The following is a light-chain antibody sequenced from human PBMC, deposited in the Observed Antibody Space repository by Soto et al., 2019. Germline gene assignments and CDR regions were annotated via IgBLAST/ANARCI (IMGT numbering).Light chain of an antibody. CDR2: AAS. Sequence: AIRMTQSPSSLSASTGDRVTITCRASQGISSYLAWYQQKPGKAPKLLIYAASTLQSGVRSRLSGSGSGTDFTLTISCLQSEDFATYYCQQYYSYPWTFGQGTKVEIK. J-gene: IGKJ1*01. V-gene: IGKV1-8*01. CDR3: QQYYSYPWT. CDR1: QGISSY.